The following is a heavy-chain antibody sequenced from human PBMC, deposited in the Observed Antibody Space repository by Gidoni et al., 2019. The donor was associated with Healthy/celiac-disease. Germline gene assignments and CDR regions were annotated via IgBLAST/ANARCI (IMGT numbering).Heavy chain of an antibody. V-gene: IGHV3-15*01. J-gene: IGHJ3*02. CDR2: IKSKTDGGTT. D-gene: IGHD2-8*01. Sequence: EVQLVVSGGGLVKPGGSLGLSCAASRFTFRNAGMSWVRPAPGKGLEWVGRIKSKTDGGTTDYAAPVKGRFTISRDDSKNTLYLQMNSLKTEDTAVYYCTTAWPEGGFLYAFDIWGQGTMVTVSS. CDR1: RFTFRNAG. CDR3: TTAWPEGGFLYAFDI.